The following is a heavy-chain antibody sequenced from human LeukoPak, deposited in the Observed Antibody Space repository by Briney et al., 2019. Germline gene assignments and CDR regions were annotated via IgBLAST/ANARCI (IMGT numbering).Heavy chain of an antibody. V-gene: IGHV4-34*01. CDR3: ARGDSSGYSSY. CDR1: GGSFSGYY. J-gene: IGHJ4*02. D-gene: IGHD3-22*01. Sequence: SETLSLTCAVYGGSFSGYYWSWIRQPPGKGLEWIGEINHSGSTNYNPSLKSRVTISVDTSKNQFSLKLSSVTAADTAVYYCARGDSSGYSSYWGQGTLVTVSS. CDR2: INHSGST.